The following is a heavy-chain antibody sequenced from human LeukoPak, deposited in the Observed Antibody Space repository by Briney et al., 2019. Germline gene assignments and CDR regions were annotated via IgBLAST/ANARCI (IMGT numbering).Heavy chain of an antibody. J-gene: IGHJ5*02. CDR1: GFTFSSYG. V-gene: IGHV3-23*01. Sequence: GGSLRLSCTASGFTFSSYGMSWVRQAPGKGLEWVSTISGSGGSTYYADSVKGRFTVSRDNSKNTLYLQMNSLRAEDTAVYYCAKKSQYYDILTGPTNWFDPWGQGTLVTVSS. CDR3: AKKSQYYDILTGPTNWFDP. CDR2: ISGSGGST. D-gene: IGHD3-9*01.